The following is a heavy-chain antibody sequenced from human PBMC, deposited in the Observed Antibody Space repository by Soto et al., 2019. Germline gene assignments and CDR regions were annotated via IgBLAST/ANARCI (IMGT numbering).Heavy chain of an antibody. Sequence: QVQLVQSGAEVKKPGASVKVSCKASGYTFTNYEINWVRQAPGQGLEWMGWMDPKSGNTDYAQKFQGRVTITRNTSISTAYLEVSSLSSEDTAVYFCARGRGWRVYWGQGTLVTVSS. D-gene: IGHD2-15*01. CDR3: ARGRGWRVY. CDR1: GYTFTNYE. J-gene: IGHJ4*02. V-gene: IGHV1-8*01. CDR2: MDPKSGNT.